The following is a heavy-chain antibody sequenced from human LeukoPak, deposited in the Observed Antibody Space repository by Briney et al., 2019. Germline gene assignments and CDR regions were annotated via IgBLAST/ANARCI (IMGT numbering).Heavy chain of an antibody. Sequence: GGSLRLSCAASGFTFSSYSMNWVRQAPGKGLEWVSSISSSSYIYYADSVKGRFTISRDNAKNSLYLQMNSLRAEDTAVYYCASTLGNSASYFDYWGQGTLVTVSS. V-gene: IGHV3-21*01. J-gene: IGHJ4*02. CDR2: ISSSSYI. CDR3: ASTLGNSASYFDY. CDR1: GFTFSSYS. D-gene: IGHD1-26*01.